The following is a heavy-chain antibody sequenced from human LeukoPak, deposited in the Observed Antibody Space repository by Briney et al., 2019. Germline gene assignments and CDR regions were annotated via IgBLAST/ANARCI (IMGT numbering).Heavy chain of an antibody. CDR3: ASPRRGYNYGDSFDV. V-gene: IGHV5-51*01. CDR2: IYPGDSDT. J-gene: IGHJ3*01. CDR1: GYSFTSYW. Sequence: GESLKISCQGSGYSFTSYWIGWVRQMPGKGLEWMGIIYPGDSDTRYSPSFQGQVTISADKSIRTAFPQWSSLKASDTAMYYCASPRRGYNYGDSFDVWGQGTMVTVSS. D-gene: IGHD5-18*01.